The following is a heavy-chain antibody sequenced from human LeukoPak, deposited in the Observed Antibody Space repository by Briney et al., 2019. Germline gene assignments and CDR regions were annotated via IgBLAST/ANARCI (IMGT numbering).Heavy chain of an antibody. V-gene: IGHV3-30*18. D-gene: IGHD3-9*01. CDR2: ISYDGSNK. CDR3: AKDRGLRYFDWLLDY. Sequence: GRSLRLSCAASGFTFSSYGMHWVRQAPGKGLEWVAVISYDGSNKYYADSVKGRFTISRDNSKNTLYPQMNSLRAEDTAVYYCAKDRGLRYFDWLLDYWGQGTLVTVSS. CDR1: GFTFSSYG. J-gene: IGHJ4*02.